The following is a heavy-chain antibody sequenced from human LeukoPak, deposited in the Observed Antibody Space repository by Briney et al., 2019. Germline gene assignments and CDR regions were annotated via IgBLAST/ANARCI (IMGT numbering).Heavy chain of an antibody. V-gene: IGHV3-7*01. CDR3: ARDHGIVVVTASRLDS. CDR2: IDDDGSEK. Sequence: GGSLRLSCAASGFTFSRYWMTWVRQAPGKGLEWVANIDDDGSEKNYVDSVKGRFTISRDNRKNSLYLQMNSLRAEDTAVYYCARDHGIVVVTASRLDSWGQGTLVTVSS. D-gene: IGHD2-21*02. CDR1: GFTFSRYW. J-gene: IGHJ4*02.